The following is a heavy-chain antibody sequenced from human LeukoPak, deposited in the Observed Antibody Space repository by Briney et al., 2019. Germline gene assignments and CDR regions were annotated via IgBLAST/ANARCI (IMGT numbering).Heavy chain of an antibody. CDR1: GFTFSSYE. Sequence: PGGSLRLSCAASGFTFSSYEMNWVRQAPGKGPEWVSHISSSSSTIYYADSVKGRFTISRDNGKNSLYLQMNSLRDEDTAVYYCVRGDGWFGELLNFDNWGQGTLVTVSS. J-gene: IGHJ4*02. D-gene: IGHD3-10*01. V-gene: IGHV3-48*02. CDR2: ISSSSSTI. CDR3: VRGDGWFGELLNFDN.